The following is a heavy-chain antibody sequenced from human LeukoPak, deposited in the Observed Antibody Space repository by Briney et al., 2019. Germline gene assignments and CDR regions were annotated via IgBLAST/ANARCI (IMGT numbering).Heavy chain of an antibody. D-gene: IGHD3-9*01. V-gene: IGHV3-30*02. CDR3: AKGSQYNILTGFIVGAMDDFDH. J-gene: IGHJ4*02. Sequence: RAGGSLRLSCAASGFTFSSYGMHWVRQAPGKGLEWVAFIRYDGSIKHYADSVKGRVTISRDNSKNTLYLQMNSLRAEDTAVYYCAKGSQYNILTGFIVGAMDDFDHWDQGTLVTVSS. CDR1: GFTFSSYG. CDR2: IRYDGSIK.